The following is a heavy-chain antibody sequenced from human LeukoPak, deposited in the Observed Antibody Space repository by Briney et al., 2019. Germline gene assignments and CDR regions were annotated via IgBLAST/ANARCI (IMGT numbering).Heavy chain of an antibody. CDR1: GGSISSSSYY. CDR2: IYYSGST. Sequence: KPSETLSLTCTVSGGSISSSSYYWGWIRQPPGKGLEWIGSIYYSGSTYYNPSLKSLVTISVDTSKNQFSLKLSSVTAADTAVYYCARDAPRITMVRGVRMNDAFDIWGQGTMVTVSS. D-gene: IGHD3-10*01. CDR3: ARDAPRITMVRGVRMNDAFDI. V-gene: IGHV4-39*07. J-gene: IGHJ3*02.